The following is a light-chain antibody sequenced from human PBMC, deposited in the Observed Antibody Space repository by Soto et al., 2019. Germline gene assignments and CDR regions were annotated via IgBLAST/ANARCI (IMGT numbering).Light chain of an antibody. CDR2: GAS. Sequence: EVVLTQSPGTLSLSPGERATLSCRASQIVSSIYLAWYQQKPGQAPRLLIYGASSRATGIPDRFSGSGSGTDFTLTISRLEHEDFAVYYCQQYGSSPPMYTFGQGTKLEIK. CDR3: QQYGSSPPMYT. J-gene: IGKJ2*01. CDR1: QIVSSIY. V-gene: IGKV3-20*01.